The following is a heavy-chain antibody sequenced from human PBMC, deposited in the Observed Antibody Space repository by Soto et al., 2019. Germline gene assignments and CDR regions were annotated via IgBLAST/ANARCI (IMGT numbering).Heavy chain of an antibody. CDR3: ATSYCSGGSCSPNWFDP. CDR1: GGSISSSSYY. Sequence: PSETLSLTCTVSGGSISSSSYYWGWIRQPTGKGLEWIGSIYYSGSTYYNPSLKSRVTISVDTSKNQFSLKLSSVTAADTAVYYCATSYCSGGSCSPNWFDPWGQGTLVT. CDR2: IYYSGST. D-gene: IGHD2-15*01. V-gene: IGHV4-39*01. J-gene: IGHJ5*02.